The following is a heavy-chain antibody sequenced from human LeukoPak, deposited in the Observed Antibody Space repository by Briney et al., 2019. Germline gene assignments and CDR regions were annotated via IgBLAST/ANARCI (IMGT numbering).Heavy chain of an antibody. D-gene: IGHD6-13*01. Sequence: ASVKVSCKASGYTFTSYGISWVRQAPGQGLEWMGWISAYNGNTNYAQKLQGRVTMTTDTSTSTAYMELRSLRSDDTAVYYCARYRIHSSSSYHYYYYMDVWGKGTTVTVSS. V-gene: IGHV1-18*01. CDR2: ISAYNGNT. CDR1: GYTFTSYG. CDR3: ARYRIHSSSSYHYYYYMDV. J-gene: IGHJ6*03.